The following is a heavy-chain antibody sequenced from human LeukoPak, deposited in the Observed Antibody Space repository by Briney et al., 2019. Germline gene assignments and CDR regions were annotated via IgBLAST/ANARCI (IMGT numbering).Heavy chain of an antibody. CDR3: ARHPRTQSWFGETLHYYYYMDV. Sequence: SETLSLTCSVSGGTISSSSYYWGLIRQPPGKGLEWIGSIYYGGNTHYNPSLKSRVTISVDTSKNQFPLRLSSVTAADTAVYYCARHPRTQSWFGETLHYYYYMDVWGRGTTVTVSS. D-gene: IGHD3-10*01. J-gene: IGHJ6*03. CDR2: IYYGGNT. CDR1: GGTISSSSYY. V-gene: IGHV4-39*01.